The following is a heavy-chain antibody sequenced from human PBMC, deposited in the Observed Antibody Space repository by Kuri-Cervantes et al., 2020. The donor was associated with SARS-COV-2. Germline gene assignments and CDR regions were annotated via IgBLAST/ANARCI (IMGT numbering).Heavy chain of an antibody. J-gene: IGHJ4*02. CDR2: ISYDGSNK. CDR1: GFTFSSYA. Sequence: GGSLRLSCAASGFTFSSYAMHWVRQAPGKGLERVAVISYDGSNKYYADSVKGRFTISRDNSKNTLYLQMNSLRAEDTAVYYCARDQAGTIDYWGQGTLVTVSS. D-gene: IGHD1-1*01. CDR3: ARDQAGTIDY. V-gene: IGHV3-30-3*01.